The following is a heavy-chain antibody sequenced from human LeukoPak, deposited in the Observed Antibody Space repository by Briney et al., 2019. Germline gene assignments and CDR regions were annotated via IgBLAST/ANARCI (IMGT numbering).Heavy chain of an antibody. CDR3: PKDLDYTASGYYFGY. CDR2: IGAGGTFT. Sequence: GGSLRLSCTASGFTFSSYAMNWVRQAPGKGLEWVSGIGAGGTFTYYADSVKGRFTIFRDNYRNTLYLQMNTPRADDTAVYYCPKDLDYTASGYYFGYWGQGTLVTVSS. D-gene: IGHD4-11*01. J-gene: IGHJ4*02. CDR1: GFTFSSYA. V-gene: IGHV3-23*01.